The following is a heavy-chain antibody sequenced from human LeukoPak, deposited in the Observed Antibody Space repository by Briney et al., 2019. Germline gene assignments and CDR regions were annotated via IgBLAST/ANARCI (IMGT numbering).Heavy chain of an antibody. Sequence: GGSLRLSCTASGFTFSTYAMSWVRQAPGKGLEWVSSICGSGSSIHCVDSYYRDSVKGRFTISRDNSKDTLYLQMNSLRAEDTAVYYCARDLGLSVGVTPFASWGRGTLVTVSS. CDR3: ARDLGLSVGVTPFAS. CDR2: ICGSGSSIHCVDS. J-gene: IGHJ4*02. D-gene: IGHD1-26*01. CDR1: GFTFSTYA. V-gene: IGHV3-23*01.